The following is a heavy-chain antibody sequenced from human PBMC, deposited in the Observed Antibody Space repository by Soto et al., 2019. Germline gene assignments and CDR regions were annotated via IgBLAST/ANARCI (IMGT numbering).Heavy chain of an antibody. CDR3: ASLGYSGSGSGK. CDR1: GTSISSYY. V-gene: IGHV4-59*08. Sequence: QVQLHESGPGLVKPSETLALTCTVSGTSISSYYWSWVRQPPGKGLEWIGQIYYSGSTNYNPSLMSRANISVDTSKNQFSLKLTSVTAAETAVYYCASLGYSGSGSGKWGQGTLVTVSS. J-gene: IGHJ4*02. D-gene: IGHD5-12*01. CDR2: IYYSGST.